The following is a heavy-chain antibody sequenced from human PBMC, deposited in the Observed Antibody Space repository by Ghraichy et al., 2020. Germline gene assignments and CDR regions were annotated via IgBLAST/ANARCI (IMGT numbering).Heavy chain of an antibody. V-gene: IGHV4-30-2*01. CDR2: IYHSGST. CDR1: GGSISSGGYS. J-gene: IGHJ4*02. D-gene: IGHD4-23*01. CDR3: ARGYYGGNSDY. Sequence: TLSLTCAVSGGSISSGGYSWSWIRQPPGKGLEWIGYIYHSGSTYYNPSLKSRVTISVDRSKNQFSLKLSSVTAADTAVYYCARGYYGGNSDYWGQGTLVTVSS.